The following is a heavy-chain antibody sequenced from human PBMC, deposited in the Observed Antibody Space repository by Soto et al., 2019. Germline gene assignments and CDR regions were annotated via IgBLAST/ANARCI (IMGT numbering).Heavy chain of an antibody. CDR2: VYSSGTS. Sequence: QVHLQESGPGLVQPSETLSLTCTVSGGPIGGDSWSWFRQPPGKGLECIGYVYSSGTSNFNPSLKSRVTLSIDTSGNQFSLKLTSVPAADTAVYYCARIPLNNEYRHYYYMDVWGKGTTVTVSS. CDR1: GGPIGGDS. V-gene: IGHV4-59*13. J-gene: IGHJ6*03. D-gene: IGHD3-16*02. CDR3: ARIPLNNEYRHYYYMDV.